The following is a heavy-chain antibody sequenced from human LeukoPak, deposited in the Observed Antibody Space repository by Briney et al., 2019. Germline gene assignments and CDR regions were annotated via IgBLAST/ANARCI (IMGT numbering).Heavy chain of an antibody. CDR2: IYHSGST. Sequence: SETLSLTCAVSGYSISSGYYWGWIRQPPGKGLEWIGSIYHSGSTYYNPSLKSRVTISVDTSKNQFSLKLSSVTAADTAVYYCAGGESRSNGFDPWGEGTLVTVSS. J-gene: IGHJ5*02. D-gene: IGHD3-16*01. CDR3: AGGESRSNGFDP. CDR1: GYSISSGYY. V-gene: IGHV4-38-2*01.